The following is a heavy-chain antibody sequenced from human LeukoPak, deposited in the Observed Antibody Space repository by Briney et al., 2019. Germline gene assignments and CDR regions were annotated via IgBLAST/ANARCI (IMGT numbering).Heavy chain of an antibody. CDR1: GGSISSYY. D-gene: IGHD1-26*01. CDR3: ARKSGSYDY. J-gene: IGHJ4*02. CDR2: IYYNGST. V-gene: IGHV4-59*01. Sequence: PSETLSLTCTVSGGSISSYYWSWIRQPPGKGLEWIGYIYYNGSTNYNPSLKSRVTISVHTTKNQFSLKLSSVTAADTAVYYCARKSGSYDYWGQGTLVTVSS.